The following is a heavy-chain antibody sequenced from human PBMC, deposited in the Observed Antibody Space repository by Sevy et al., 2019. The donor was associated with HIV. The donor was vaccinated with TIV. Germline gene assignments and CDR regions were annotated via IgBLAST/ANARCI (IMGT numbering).Heavy chain of an antibody. CDR1: GFTFGDYA. Sequence: GGSLRLSCTASGFTFGDYAMSWLRQAPGKGLEWVGFIKSKTYGGTTEYAASVKGRFTISRDDSKSIAYLQMNSLKTKDTALYYCSRVQGTISPYNYFGMDVWGQGTTVTVSS. J-gene: IGHJ6*02. CDR2: IKSKTYGGTT. V-gene: IGHV3-49*03. CDR3: SRVQGTISPYNYFGMDV. D-gene: IGHD3-3*01.